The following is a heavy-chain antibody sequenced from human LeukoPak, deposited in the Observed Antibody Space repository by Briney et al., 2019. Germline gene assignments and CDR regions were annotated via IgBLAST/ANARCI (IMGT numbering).Heavy chain of an antibody. V-gene: IGHV4-31*03. D-gene: IGHD4-17*01. Sequence: SETLPLTCTVSGGSISSGGYYWSWIRQHPGKGLEWIGYIYYSGSTYYNPSLKSRVTISVDTSKNQFSLKLSSVTAADTAVYYCARELRDAFDIWGQGTMVTVSS. CDR3: ARELRDAFDI. CDR2: IYYSGST. J-gene: IGHJ3*02. CDR1: GGSISSGGYY.